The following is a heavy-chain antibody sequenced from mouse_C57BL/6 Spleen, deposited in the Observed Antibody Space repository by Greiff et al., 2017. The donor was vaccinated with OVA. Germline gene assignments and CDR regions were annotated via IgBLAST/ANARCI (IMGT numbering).Heavy chain of an antibody. CDR1: GFTFSDYY. D-gene: IGHD1-2*01. J-gene: IGHJ2*01. Sequence: EVQRVESEGGLVQPGSSMKLSCTASGFTFSDYYMAWVRQVPEKGLEWVANINYDGSSTYYLDSLKSRFIISRDNAKNILYLQMSSLKSEDTATYYCARDGTTAFDYWGQGTTLTVSS. CDR2: INYDGSST. CDR3: ARDGTTAFDY. V-gene: IGHV5-16*01.